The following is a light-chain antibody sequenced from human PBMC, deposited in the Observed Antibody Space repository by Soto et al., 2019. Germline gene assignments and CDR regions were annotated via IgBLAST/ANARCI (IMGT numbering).Light chain of an antibody. CDR1: QSVRSY. Sequence: EIVLTQFPATLSLSPGERATLSCRASQSVRSYLAWYQQKLGQAPRLLIYDTSKRATGIPARFSGSGSGTDFTLTISSLEPEDFAVYYCQQRSNWPPEYTFGQGTKLEIK. V-gene: IGKV3-11*01. CDR3: QQRSNWPPEYT. CDR2: DTS. J-gene: IGKJ2*01.